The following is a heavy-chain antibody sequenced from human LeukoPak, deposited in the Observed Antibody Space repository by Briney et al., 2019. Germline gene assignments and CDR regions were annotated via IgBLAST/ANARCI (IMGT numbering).Heavy chain of an antibody. CDR3: ARSANGTTFDP. J-gene: IGHJ5*02. D-gene: IGHD1-1*01. Sequence: ASETLSLTCTVSGGSISSYYWSWIRQPPGKGLEWIGYIYYSGSTNYNPSPKSRVTISVDTSKNQFSLKLSSVTAADTAVYYCARSANGTTFDPWGQGTLVTVSS. CDR2: IYYSGST. CDR1: GGSISSYY. V-gene: IGHV4-59*08.